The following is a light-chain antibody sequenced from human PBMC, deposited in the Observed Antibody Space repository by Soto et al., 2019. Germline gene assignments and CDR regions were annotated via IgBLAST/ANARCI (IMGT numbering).Light chain of an antibody. CDR2: DAS. V-gene: IGKV3-11*01. Sequence: EVVLTQSPATLSLSPGERATLSCRASESIGNYLAWYQQKLGQAPKLLIYDASHRAIGIPGRFSGDGSGTDFTLTISGLEPEDFAVYYCQWWSDWPARLTLGGGNKVEIK. J-gene: IGKJ4*01. CDR3: QWWSDWPARLT. CDR1: ESIGNY.